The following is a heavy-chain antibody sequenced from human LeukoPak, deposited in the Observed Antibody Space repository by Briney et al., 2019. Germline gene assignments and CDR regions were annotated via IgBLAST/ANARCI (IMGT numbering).Heavy chain of an antibody. D-gene: IGHD2-15*01. V-gene: IGHV4-34*01. CDR1: GGSVRDNY. Sequence: SETLSLTCAVYGGSVRDNYWSWIRQPPGKGLEWIGEIHHSGSTKYNPSLKSRVTISVDTSKNQFSLKLSSVTAADTAVYYCARMLRRTDWFDPWGQGTLVTVSS. J-gene: IGHJ5*02. CDR2: IHHSGST. CDR3: ARMLRRTDWFDP.